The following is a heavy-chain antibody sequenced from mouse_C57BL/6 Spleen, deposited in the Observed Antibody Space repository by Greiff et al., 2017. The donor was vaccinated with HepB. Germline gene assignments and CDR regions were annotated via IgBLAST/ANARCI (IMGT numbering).Heavy chain of an antibody. V-gene: IGHV10-1*01. CDR2: IRSKSNNYAT. CDR1: GFSFNTYA. J-gene: IGHJ3*01. CDR3: VRHAVYDYDGFAY. D-gene: IGHD2-4*01. Sequence: EVHLVESGGGLVQPKGSLKLSCAASGFSFNTYAMNWVRQAPGKGLEWVARIRSKSNNYATYYADSVKDRFTISRDDSESMLYLQMNNLKTEDTAMDYCVRHAVYDYDGFAYWGQGTLVTVSA.